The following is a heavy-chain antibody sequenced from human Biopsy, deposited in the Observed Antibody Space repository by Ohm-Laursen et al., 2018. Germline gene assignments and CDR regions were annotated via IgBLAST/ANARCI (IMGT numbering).Heavy chain of an antibody. J-gene: IGHJ4*02. CDR3: ARMEQPHDY. CDR1: GYPFSNYY. CDR2: INPNNGAT. Sequence: SSVKVSCKTSGYPFSNYYQFWVRQAPGQGLEWMGRINPNNGATVYAQKFKVRVTMTRDTSMSTVYMELLNLKSDDTAVYYCARMEQPHDYWGQGTLVTVSS. V-gene: IGHV1-2*06. D-gene: IGHD1/OR15-1a*01.